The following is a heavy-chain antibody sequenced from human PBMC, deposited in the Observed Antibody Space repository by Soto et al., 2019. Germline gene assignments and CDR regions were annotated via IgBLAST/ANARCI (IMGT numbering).Heavy chain of an antibody. J-gene: IGHJ6*02. V-gene: IGHV6-1*01. Sequence: QTLSLTCAISGDSVSSNSAAWNWIRQSPSRGLEWLGRTYYRSKWYNDYAVSVKSRITINPDTSKNQFSLQLNSVTPEDTAVYYCARVAVSGIAVAGTIYYYYYGMDVWGQGTTVTVSS. CDR2: TYYRSKWYN. CDR3: ARVAVSGIAVAGTIYYYYYGMDV. CDR1: GDSVSSNSAA. D-gene: IGHD6-19*01.